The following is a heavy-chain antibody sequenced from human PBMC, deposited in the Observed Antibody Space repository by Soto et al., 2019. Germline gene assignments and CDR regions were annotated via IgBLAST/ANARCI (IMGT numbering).Heavy chain of an antibody. Sequence: SETLSLTCDVYGGSLSGYYWSWIRQPPGKGLEWIGEINRSGRTNYNPSLKSRVTMSVDTSKNQFSLNLNSVTAADTAVYYCAIMHTGTTTFDYWGQGTLATVSS. CDR3: AIMHTGTTTFDY. CDR1: GGSLSGYY. D-gene: IGHD1-1*01. CDR2: INRSGRT. J-gene: IGHJ4*02. V-gene: IGHV4-34*01.